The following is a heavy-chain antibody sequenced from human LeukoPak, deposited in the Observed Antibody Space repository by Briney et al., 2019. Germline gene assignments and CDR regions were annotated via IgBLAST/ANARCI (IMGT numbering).Heavy chain of an antibody. J-gene: IGHJ6*03. CDR2: IRSKANSYAT. D-gene: IGHD2-2*01. CDR3: TGTDIVVVPAASDYYYYMDV. CDR1: GFTFSGSA. V-gene: IGHV3-73*01. Sequence: AGGSLRLSCAASGFTFSGSARHWVRQASGKGLEWVGRIRSKANSYATAYAASVKGRFTISRDDSKNTAYLQMNSLKTEDTAVYYCTGTDIVVVPAASDYYYYMDVWGKGTTVTVSS.